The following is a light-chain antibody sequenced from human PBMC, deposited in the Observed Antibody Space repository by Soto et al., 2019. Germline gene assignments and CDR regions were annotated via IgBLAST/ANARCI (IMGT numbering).Light chain of an antibody. Sequence: QSALTQPASVSGSPVQSITISCTGTSSDVGNYKYVSWYQQHPGKAPKLMIYEVSNRPSGVSNRFSGSKSGNTASLTISGLQAEDETDYYCFSYTSSGTYVFGTGTKVTVL. CDR1: SSDVGNYKY. CDR2: EVS. J-gene: IGLJ1*01. CDR3: FSYTSSGTYV. V-gene: IGLV2-14*01.